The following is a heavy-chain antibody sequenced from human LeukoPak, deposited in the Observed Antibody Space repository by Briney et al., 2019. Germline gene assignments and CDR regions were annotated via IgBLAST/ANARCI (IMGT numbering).Heavy chain of an antibody. CDR2: IKSKTTGGTT. J-gene: IGHJ3*01. CDR1: GFSINYDW. V-gene: IGHV3-15*01. D-gene: IGHD2-2*01. CDR3: VRDQYCASSSCPGAFDP. Sequence: GGSLRLSCAASGFSINYDWMSWVRQAPGKGLEWVGRIKSKTTGGTTEYAAPVKGRFTISRDDSRNTLYLQMSSLKSEDTAVYYRVRDQYCASSSCPGAFDPWGQGTVVSVSS.